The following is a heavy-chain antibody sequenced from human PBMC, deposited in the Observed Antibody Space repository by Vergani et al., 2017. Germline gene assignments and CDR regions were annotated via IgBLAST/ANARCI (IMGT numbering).Heavy chain of an antibody. D-gene: IGHD5-12*01. V-gene: IGHV3-9*01. CDR3: TKGSVYYLDRSGHGYDPYTGFVL. CDR2: VRWNSGAV. CDR1: GFSFPGYA. Sequence: EVQLLESGGGLVQPGGSLSLSCEASGFSFPGYAMSWVRQAPGKGLEWVSGVRWNSGAVDYADSVRGRFTISRDNDKNSLFLEMNSLGFEDTAVYFCTKGSVYYLDRSGHGYDPYTGFVLWGEGTLVTVSS. J-gene: IGHJ3*01.